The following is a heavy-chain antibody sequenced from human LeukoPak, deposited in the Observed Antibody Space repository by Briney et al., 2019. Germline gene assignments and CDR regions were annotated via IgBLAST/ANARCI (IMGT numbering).Heavy chain of an antibody. CDR1: GFIFDNFG. J-gene: IGHJ4*02. CDR2: ISASGHST. D-gene: IGHD2-2*01. Sequence: GGSLRLSCAASGFIFDNFGMTWVRQAAGKGLEWVSRISASGHSTTYADSVKGRFTISRDNSKNTLYLQMNSLRAEDTAVYYCATATSSTSGWGQGTQVTVSS. V-gene: IGHV3-23*01. CDR3: ATATSSTSG.